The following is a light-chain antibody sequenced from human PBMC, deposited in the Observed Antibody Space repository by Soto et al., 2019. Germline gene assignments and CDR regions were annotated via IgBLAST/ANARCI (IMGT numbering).Light chain of an antibody. V-gene: IGKV1-5*03. CDR2: KAS. Sequence: MTQSPSTLSASVGDRVTITCRASQSIGSWLAWYQQKPGKAPKLLIYKASSLESGVPSRFSGSGSGTDFTLTISSLQPDDFASYFCLQVYSFPRTLGLGTKVDIK. J-gene: IGKJ1*01. CDR3: LQVYSFPRT. CDR1: QSIGSW.